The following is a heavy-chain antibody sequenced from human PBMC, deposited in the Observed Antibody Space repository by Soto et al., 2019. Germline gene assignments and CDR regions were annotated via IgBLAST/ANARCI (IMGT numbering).Heavy chain of an antibody. CDR2: ISAYNGNT. CDR3: ARASPPVDF. J-gene: IGHJ4*02. V-gene: IGHV1-18*01. Sequence: QVQLVQSGAEVKKPGASVKVSCKASGYTFTSYGISWVRQAPGQGLEWMGWISAYNGNTKYAQKLQGRVTLTTATSTSTAYMGLRSQRSDDRAMYYCARASPPVDFWGQGTLVTVSS. CDR1: GYTFTSYG.